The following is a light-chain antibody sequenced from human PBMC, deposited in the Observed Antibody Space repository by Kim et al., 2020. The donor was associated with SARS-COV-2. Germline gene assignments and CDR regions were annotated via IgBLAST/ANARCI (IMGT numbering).Light chain of an antibody. CDR1: SNDVGGYNY. Sequence: PGQSVTISCTGTSNDVGGYNYVYWYQQHPGKAPKLMIYDVSNRPSGVPDRFSGSKSGNTASLTISGLQPEDEADYYCCSYAGSYTVFGGGTQLTVL. CDR3: CSYAGSYTV. CDR2: DVS. J-gene: IGLJ2*01. V-gene: IGLV2-11*03.